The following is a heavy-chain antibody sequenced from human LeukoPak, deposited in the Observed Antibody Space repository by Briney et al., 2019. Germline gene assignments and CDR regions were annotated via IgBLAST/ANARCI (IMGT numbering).Heavy chain of an antibody. CDR1: GYTFSSYG. Sequence: ASVKVSCKASGYTFSSYGISWVRQAPGQGLEWMGWISAYNGNTNYAQKLQGRVTMTTDTPTSTAYMELRSLRSDDTAVYHCARDLGLAPGYGDYGVVDYWGQGTLVTVSS. CDR3: ARDLGLAPGYGDYGVVDY. CDR2: ISAYNGNT. V-gene: IGHV1-18*04. D-gene: IGHD4-17*01. J-gene: IGHJ4*02.